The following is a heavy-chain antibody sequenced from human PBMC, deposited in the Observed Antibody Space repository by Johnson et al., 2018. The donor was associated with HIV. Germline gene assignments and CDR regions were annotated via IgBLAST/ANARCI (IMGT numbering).Heavy chain of an antibody. CDR1: GFTFSTYA. Sequence: QVQLVESGGNVERPGGSLRLSCAASGFTFSTYAMHWVRQAPGKGLEWVAVISYDGSNKYYADSVKGRFTISRDNSKNTLYLQMSSLRVEDTAVYCCARVRIIYSSSSHAFDIWGQGTMVTVSS. V-gene: IGHV3-30-3*01. J-gene: IGHJ3*02. CDR3: ARVRIIYSSSSHAFDI. CDR2: ISYDGSNK. D-gene: IGHD6-6*01.